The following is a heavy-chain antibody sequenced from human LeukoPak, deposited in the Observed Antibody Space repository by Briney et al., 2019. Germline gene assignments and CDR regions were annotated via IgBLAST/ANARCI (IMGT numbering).Heavy chain of an antibody. D-gene: IGHD5-18*01. CDR2: ISWNSGSI. CDR1: GFTFDDYA. V-gene: IGHV3-9*01. CDR3: AKELTWIQLWPPGAFDI. J-gene: IGHJ3*02. Sequence: QAGGSLRLSCAASGFTFDDYAMHWVRQAPGKGLEWVSGISWNSGSIGYADSVKGRFTISRDNAKNSLYLQMNSLRAEDTAVYYCAKELTWIQLWPPGAFDIWGQGTMVTVSS.